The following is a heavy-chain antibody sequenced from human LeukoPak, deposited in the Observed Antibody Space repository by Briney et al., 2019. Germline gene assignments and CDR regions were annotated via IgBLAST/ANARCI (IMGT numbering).Heavy chain of an antibody. D-gene: IGHD6-19*01. V-gene: IGHV4-59*01. CDR2: MYRTGST. J-gene: IGHJ5*02. Sequence: SETLSLTCTVSGGSISTYYWSWFRQPPGKGLEWIGYMYRTGSTNYNPSLKSRVTITPDTSKNQFSLRLTSVTAADTAVYYCAREGTYGWYNWFDPWGQGTLVTVSS. CDR1: GGSISTYY. CDR3: AREGTYGWYNWFDP.